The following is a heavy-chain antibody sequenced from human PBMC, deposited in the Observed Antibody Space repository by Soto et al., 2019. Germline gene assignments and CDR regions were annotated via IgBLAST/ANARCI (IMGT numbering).Heavy chain of an antibody. CDR2: IKSKTDGGTT. J-gene: IGHJ4*01. CDR3: TTDSYSTIIIVRFDY. CDR1: GFTFSNAW. D-gene: IGHD3-22*01. V-gene: IGHV3-15*07. Sequence: PGGSLRLSCAASGFTFSNAWINWARQAQGKGLEWVGRIKSKTDGGTTDYAEPVKGRFAISRDDSNNMVYLQMNSLKIEDTAVYYCTTDSYSTIIIVRFDYWGHGTLVTVSS.